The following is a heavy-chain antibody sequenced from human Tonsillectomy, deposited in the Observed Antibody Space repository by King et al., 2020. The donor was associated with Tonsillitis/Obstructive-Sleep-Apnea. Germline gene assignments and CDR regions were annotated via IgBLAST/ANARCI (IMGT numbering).Heavy chain of an antibody. D-gene: IGHD4-11*01. Sequence: VQLVESGGGLVKPGGSLRLSCAASGFTFSDYYMSWIRQAPGKGLEWVSYISSSSSYTNYADSVKGRFTISRDNAKNSLYLKMNSLRAEDTSVYYCARAERTVTTWGASYNWLGSWGQGTLVTVSS. J-gene: IGHJ5*01. V-gene: IGHV3-11*06. CDR2: ISSSSSYT. CDR3: ARAERTVTTWGASYNWLGS. CDR1: GFTFSDYY.